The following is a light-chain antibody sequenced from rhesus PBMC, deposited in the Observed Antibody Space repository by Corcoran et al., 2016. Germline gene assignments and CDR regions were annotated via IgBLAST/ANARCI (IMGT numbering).Light chain of an antibody. J-gene: IGKJ2*01. V-gene: IGKV1-25*01. CDR3: QHGYGTPLYS. Sequence: DIQMTQSPSSLSASIGDRVTITCQASQDITNNLAWSQQKPGKVPNLLIYKASTLNSGVPSRFSGSGSGTDFTLTISSLQPEDFASDYCQHGYGTPLYSFGQGTKVEIK. CDR1: QDITNN. CDR2: KAS.